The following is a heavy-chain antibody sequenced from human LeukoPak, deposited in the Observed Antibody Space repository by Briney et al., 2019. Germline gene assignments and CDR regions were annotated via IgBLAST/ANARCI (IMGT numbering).Heavy chain of an antibody. CDR2: ISSSSSYI. J-gene: IGHJ4*02. CDR1: GFTFSSYS. V-gene: IGHV3-21*01. Sequence: GGSLRLSCAASGFTFSSYSMNWVRQAPGKGLEWVSSISSSSSYIYYADSVKGRFTISRDNAKNSLYLQMNSLRAEDTAVYYCARVGTMMVVDYWGQGTLVTVSS. D-gene: IGHD3-22*01. CDR3: ARVGTMMVVDY.